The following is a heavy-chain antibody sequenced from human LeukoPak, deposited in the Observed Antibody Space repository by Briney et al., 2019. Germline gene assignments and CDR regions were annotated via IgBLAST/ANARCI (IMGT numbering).Heavy chain of an antibody. V-gene: IGHV3-11*01. CDR3: ASRPKGYFGYSSGWYTPGPAY. CDR2: ISSSGSTI. CDR1: GFTFSDYY. D-gene: IGHD6-19*01. Sequence: PGGSLRLSCAASGFTFSDYYMSWIRQAPGKGLEWVSYISSSGSTIYYADSVKGRFTISRDNAKNSLYLQMNSLRAEDTAVYYCASRPKGYFGYSSGWYTPGPAYWGQGTLVTVSS. J-gene: IGHJ4*02.